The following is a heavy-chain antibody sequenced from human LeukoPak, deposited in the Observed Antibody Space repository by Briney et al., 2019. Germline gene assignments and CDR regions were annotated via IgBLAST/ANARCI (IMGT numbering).Heavy chain of an antibody. V-gene: IGHV4-30-4*08. CDR1: GGSISSGDYY. CDR2: IYYSGST. CDR3: ARVPSHCSSTSCYPDAFDI. Sequence: SQTLSLTCTVSGGSISSGDYYWSWIRQPPGKGLEWIGYIYYSGSTYYNPSLKSRVTISVDTSKNQFSLKLSSVTAADTAVYYCARVPSHCSSTSCYPDAFDIWGQGTMVTVSS. D-gene: IGHD2-2*01. J-gene: IGHJ3*02.